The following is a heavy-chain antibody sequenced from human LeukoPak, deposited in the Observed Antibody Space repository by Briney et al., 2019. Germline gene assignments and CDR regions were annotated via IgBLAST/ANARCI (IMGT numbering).Heavy chain of an antibody. V-gene: IGHV4-59*12. J-gene: IGHJ4*02. CDR2: IYYSGST. D-gene: IGHD6-13*01. CDR1: GDSISSYY. CDR3: ARSGTYQYSSTSDY. Sequence: SETLSLTCTVSGDSISSYYCSWIRQPPGKGLEWIGYIYYSGSTSYNPSLKSRVTISLDTSKNQFSLKLTSVIAADTAVYFCARSGTYQYSSTSDYWGQGTLVTVSS.